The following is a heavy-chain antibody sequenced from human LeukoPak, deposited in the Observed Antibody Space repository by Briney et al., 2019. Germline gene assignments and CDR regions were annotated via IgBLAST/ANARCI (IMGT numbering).Heavy chain of an antibody. CDR2: IYTSGST. J-gene: IGHJ4*02. CDR1: GGSISSGSYY. CDR3: ARGHYYDSSVYFDY. Sequence: PSETLSLTCTVSGGSISSGSYYWSWIRQPAGKGLEWIGRIYTSGSTNYNPSLKSRVTISVDTSKNQFSLKLSSVTAADTAVYYCARGHYYDSSVYFDYWGQGTLATVSS. V-gene: IGHV4-61*02. D-gene: IGHD3-22*01.